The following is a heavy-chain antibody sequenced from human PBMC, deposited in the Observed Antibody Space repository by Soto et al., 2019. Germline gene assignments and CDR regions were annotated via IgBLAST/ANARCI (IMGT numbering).Heavy chain of an antibody. CDR1: GFTFSSYA. CDR3: ARGYCSGGSCYSHLVY. Sequence: GGSLRLSCAASGFTFSSYAMHGVRQAPGKGLEWVAVISYDGSNKYYADSVKGRFTISRDNSKNTLYLQMNSLRAEDTAVYYCARGYCSGGSCYSHLVYWGQGTLVTVSS. CDR2: ISYDGSNK. J-gene: IGHJ4*02. D-gene: IGHD2-15*01. V-gene: IGHV3-30-3*01.